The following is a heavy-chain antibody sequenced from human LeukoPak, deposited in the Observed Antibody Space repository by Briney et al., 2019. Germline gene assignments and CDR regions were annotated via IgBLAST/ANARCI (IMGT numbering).Heavy chain of an antibody. CDR1: GYTFTGYY. Sequence: ASVKVSCKASGYTFTGYYMHWVRQAPGQGLEWMGWTNPNSGGTNYAQKFKGRVTMTRDTSISTAYMELSRLRSDDTAVYYCAVPPHCSSTSCYNGFDYWGQGTLVTVSS. D-gene: IGHD2-2*02. CDR2: TNPNSGGT. CDR3: AVPPHCSSTSCYNGFDY. V-gene: IGHV1-2*02. J-gene: IGHJ4*02.